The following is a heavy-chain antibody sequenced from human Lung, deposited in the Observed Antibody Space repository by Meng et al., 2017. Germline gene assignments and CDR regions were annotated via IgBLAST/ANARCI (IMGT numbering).Heavy chain of an antibody. V-gene: IGHV6-1*01. Sequence: QVHLQQSGPGLVKPSQTLSLTGAISWARGPSNSAAWDWIRQSPSRGLEWLGRTYNRSKWYNGYAVSVRSRITNNPDTSKIQFSLQLNSVTPEDTAVYYCARSQQWLDSWGQGTLVTVSS. J-gene: IGHJ4*02. CDR2: TYNRSKWYN. D-gene: IGHD6-19*01. CDR1: WARGPSNSAA. CDR3: ARSQQWLDS.